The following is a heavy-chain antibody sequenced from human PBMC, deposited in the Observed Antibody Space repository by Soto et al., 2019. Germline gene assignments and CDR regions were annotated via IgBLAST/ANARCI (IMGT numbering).Heavy chain of an antibody. V-gene: IGHV4-39*01. CDR3: ARHGAAQYYDFWSAGGSNWFDP. D-gene: IGHD3-3*01. CDR2: IYYSGST. J-gene: IGHJ5*02. CDR1: GGSISSSSYY. Sequence: PSETLSLTCTVSGGSISSSSYYWGWIRQPPGKGLEWIGSIYYSGSTYYNPSLKSRVTISVDTSKNQFSLKLSSVTAADTAVYYCARHGAAQYYDFWSAGGSNWFDPWGQGTLVTVSS.